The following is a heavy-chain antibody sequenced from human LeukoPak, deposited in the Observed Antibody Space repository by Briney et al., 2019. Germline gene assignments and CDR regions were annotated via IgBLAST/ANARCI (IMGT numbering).Heavy chain of an antibody. V-gene: IGHV4-39*01. CDR2: IYYSGST. Sequence: SETLSLTCTVSGGSISSSSYYWGWIRQPPGKGLEWIGSIYYSGSTYYNPSLKSRVTISVDTSKNQFSLKLSSVTAADTAVYYCASGAQWLVLGWSYYFDYWGQGTLVTVSS. CDR1: GGSISSSSYY. D-gene: IGHD6-19*01. J-gene: IGHJ4*02. CDR3: ASGAQWLVLGWSYYFDY.